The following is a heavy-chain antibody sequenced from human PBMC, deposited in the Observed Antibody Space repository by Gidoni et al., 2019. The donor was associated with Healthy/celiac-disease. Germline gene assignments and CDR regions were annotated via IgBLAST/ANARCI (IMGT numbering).Heavy chain of an antibody. CDR3: ARAGQIWFVELRGGFDY. Sequence: QVQLVQSGAEGKKPGASVKVSCKASGYTFTSYGISWVRQAPGQGLEWMGWISAYNVNTNYAQKLQGRVTMTTDTSTSTAYMELRSLRSDDTAVYYCARAGQIWFVELRGGFDYWGQGTLVTVSS. D-gene: IGHD3-10*01. J-gene: IGHJ4*02. CDR1: GYTFTSYG. V-gene: IGHV1-18*04. CDR2: ISAYNVNT.